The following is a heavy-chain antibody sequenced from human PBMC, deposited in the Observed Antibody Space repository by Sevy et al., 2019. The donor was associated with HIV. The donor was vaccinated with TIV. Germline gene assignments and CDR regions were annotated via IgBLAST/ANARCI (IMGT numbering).Heavy chain of an antibody. Sequence: SETLSLTCAVSGVSVSSDTYYWSWIRQPPGKGVEWIGYVYHTGRTNYSPSFKSRVTISVDTSKNQFSLRLFSVAAADTAVYYCAREPYFFDKSGYYWDYWGQGALVTVSS. D-gene: IGHD3-22*01. V-gene: IGHV4-61*01. CDR2: VYHTGRT. CDR3: AREPYFFDKSGYYWDY. J-gene: IGHJ4*02. CDR1: GVSVSSDTYY.